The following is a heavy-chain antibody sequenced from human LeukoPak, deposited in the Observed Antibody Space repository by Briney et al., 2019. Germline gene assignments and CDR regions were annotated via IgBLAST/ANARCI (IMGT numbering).Heavy chain of an antibody. CDR2: ISGSGSST. V-gene: IGHV3-23*01. D-gene: IGHD2/OR15-2a*01. J-gene: IGHJ4*02. CDR3: AKDGTSYYYIYY. Sequence: GGSLRLSCAASGFTFSSYAMTWVRQAPGKGLEWVSLISGSGSSTYYADSVKGRFTVSRDDSKNTLYLQMNSLRGDDTAVYYCAKDGTSYYYIYYWGQGTLVTVSS. CDR1: GFTFSSYA.